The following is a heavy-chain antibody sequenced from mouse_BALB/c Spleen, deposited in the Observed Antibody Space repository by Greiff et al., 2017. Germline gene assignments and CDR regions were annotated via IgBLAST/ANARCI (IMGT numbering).Heavy chain of an antibody. CDR2: ISSGGST. Sequence: EVHLVESGGGLVKPGGSLKLSCAASGFTFSSYAMSWVRQTPEKRLEWVASISSGGSTYYPDSVKGRFTISRDNARNILYLQMSSLRSEDTAMYYCARVIYYELFAYWGQGTLVTVSA. V-gene: IGHV5-6-5*01. CDR1: GFTFSSYA. J-gene: IGHJ3*01. D-gene: IGHD2-4*01. CDR3: ARVIYYELFAY.